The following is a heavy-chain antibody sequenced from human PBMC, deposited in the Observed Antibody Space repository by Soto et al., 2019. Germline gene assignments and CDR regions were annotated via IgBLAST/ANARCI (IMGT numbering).Heavy chain of an antibody. CDR2: ISGGGDNT. CDR1: AFTFSRFA. Sequence: GGSLRLSCAASAFTFSRFAMSWVRQTPGNGLEWVSAISGGGDNTFYADSVKGRFTISRDNSKNTLYLRMNSLRSDDTAVYYCVKEANPYINTLVVLIFDYWGQGTQVTVSS. V-gene: IGHV3-23*01. CDR3: VKEANPYINTLVVLIFDY. D-gene: IGHD3-22*01. J-gene: IGHJ4*02.